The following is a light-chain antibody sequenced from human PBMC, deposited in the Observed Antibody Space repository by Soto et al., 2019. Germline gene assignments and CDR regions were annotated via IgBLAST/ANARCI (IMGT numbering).Light chain of an antibody. V-gene: IGKV1-5*01. CDR2: DAS. CDR1: QSISTW. Sequence: DIQMTQSPSTLSASVGDRVTITCRASQSISTWLAWYQQKPGKAPKVLIYDASRLESGVPSRFSGSGSGTDLTLTISSLKHDDFETYYCQQYNNYWTFGQATKVDIK. J-gene: IGKJ1*01. CDR3: QQYNNYWT.